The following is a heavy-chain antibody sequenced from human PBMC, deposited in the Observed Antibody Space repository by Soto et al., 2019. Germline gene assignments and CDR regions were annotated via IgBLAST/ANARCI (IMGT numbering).Heavy chain of an antibody. D-gene: IGHD2-2*01. CDR3: ARDIVVVPAAMFAFDI. J-gene: IGHJ3*02. V-gene: IGHV4-59*01. Sequence: TSETLSLTCTVSGGSISSYYWSWIRQPPGKGLEWIGYIYYSGSTNYNPSLKSRVTISVDTSKNQFSLKLSSVTAADTAVYYCARDIVVVPAAMFAFDIWGQGTMVTVSS. CDR2: IYYSGST. CDR1: GGSISSYY.